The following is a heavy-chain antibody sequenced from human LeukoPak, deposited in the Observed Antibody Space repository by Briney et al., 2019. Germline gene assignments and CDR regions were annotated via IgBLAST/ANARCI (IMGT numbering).Heavy chain of an antibody. J-gene: IGHJ4*02. CDR2: INHSGST. V-gene: IGHV4-39*01. Sequence: SETLSLTCIVSGGSISNSNYYWGWIRQPPGKGLEWIGEINHSGSTNYNPSLKSRVTISVDTSKNQFSLKLSSVTAADTAVYYCARHRRAFDYWGQGTLVTVSS. CDR3: ARHRRAFDY. CDR1: GGSISNSNYY.